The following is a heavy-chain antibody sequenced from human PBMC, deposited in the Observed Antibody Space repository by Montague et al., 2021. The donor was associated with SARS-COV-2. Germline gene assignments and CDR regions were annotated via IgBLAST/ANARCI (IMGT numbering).Heavy chain of an antibody. V-gene: IGHV4-4*08. CDR1: SDSINSYY. CDR2: VYSSGTT. Sequence: SETLSLTCTVSSDSINSYYWGWIRQPPGKRLEWLGYVYSSGTTNYNPSPNSRIAISVDTSKNQFSLRLDSVTAADTAIYYCSTLTQSNGDFWGQGALVTVS. D-gene: IGHD4/OR15-4a*01. CDR3: STLTQSNGDF. J-gene: IGHJ4*02.